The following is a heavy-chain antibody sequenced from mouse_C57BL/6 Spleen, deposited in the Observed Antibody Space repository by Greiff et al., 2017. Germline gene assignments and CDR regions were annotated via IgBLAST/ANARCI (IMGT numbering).Heavy chain of an antibody. CDR3: AREYYGSDV. D-gene: IGHD1-1*01. CDR2: ISSGSSTN. J-gene: IGHJ1*03. V-gene: IGHV5-17*01. Sequence: EVQGVESGGGLVKPGGSLKLSCAASGFTFSDYGMQWVRQAPEKGLEWVAYISSGSSTNYYAATVKGRFTISRDNAQNTLFLQMTRQRSEDTAMYYCAREYYGSDVWGTGTSVTVSS. CDR1: GFTFSDYG.